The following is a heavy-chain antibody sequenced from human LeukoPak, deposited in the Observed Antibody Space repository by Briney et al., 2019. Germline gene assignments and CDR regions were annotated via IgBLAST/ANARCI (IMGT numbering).Heavy chain of an antibody. V-gene: IGHV4-61*02. J-gene: IGHJ5*02. D-gene: IGHD2-15*01. CDR3: AREGRGYCSGGTCYSVDWFDP. Sequence: SQTLSLTCTVSGGSISSSNYYWSWIRHSPGHGLEWIGRIYTSRSTNYNPSLKSRVTISVDTSTNQFSLNLSSVTAADTAVYYCAREGRGYCSGGTCYSVDWFDPWGQGTLVTVSS. CDR2: IYTSRST. CDR1: GGSISSSNYY.